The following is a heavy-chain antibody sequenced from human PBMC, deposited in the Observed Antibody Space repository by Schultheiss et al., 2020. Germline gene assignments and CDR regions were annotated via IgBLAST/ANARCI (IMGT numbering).Heavy chain of an antibody. CDR3: ARVGEIVAAGTLDY. J-gene: IGHJ4*02. Sequence: GESLKISCAASGFIFSDYYMSWIRQAPGKGLEWVLYISSSGSTTHYAYSVKGRFTISRDNAKNSLYLQMNSLRAEDTAVYYCARVGEIVAAGTLDYWGQGTLVTV. V-gene: IGHV3-11*01. CDR1: GFIFSDYY. D-gene: IGHD6-13*01. CDR2: ISSSGSTT.